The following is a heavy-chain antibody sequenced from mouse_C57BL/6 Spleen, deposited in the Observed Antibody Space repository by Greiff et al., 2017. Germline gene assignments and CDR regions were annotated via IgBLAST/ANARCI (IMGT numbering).Heavy chain of an antibody. D-gene: IGHD1-1*01. CDR2: IDPSDSYT. CDR3: ARGDYYGTWFAY. J-gene: IGHJ3*01. Sequence: QVHVKQPGAELVKPGASVKLSCKASGYTFTSYWMQWVKQRPGQGLEWIGEIDPSDSYTNYNQKFKGKATLTVDTSSSTAYMQLSSLTSEDSAVYYCARGDYYGTWFAYWGQGTLVTVSA. CDR1: GYTFTSYW. V-gene: IGHV1-50*01.